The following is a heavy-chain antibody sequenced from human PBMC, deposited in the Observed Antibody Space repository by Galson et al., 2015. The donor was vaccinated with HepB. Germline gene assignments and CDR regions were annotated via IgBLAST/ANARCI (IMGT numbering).Heavy chain of an antibody. CDR2: ITPYNGNT. D-gene: IGHD2-2*01. J-gene: IGHJ6*02. CDR3: ARDDCSSMSCRELYGMDV. Sequence: SVKVSCKASGYTFTKYGISWVRQAPGHGLEWMGWITPYNGNTNYAQSFQDRVTMTTDTSTSTAYMELRSLRSDDTAFYYCARDDCSSMSCRELYGMDVGGQGTTVTVPS. V-gene: IGHV1-18*01. CDR1: GYTFTKYG.